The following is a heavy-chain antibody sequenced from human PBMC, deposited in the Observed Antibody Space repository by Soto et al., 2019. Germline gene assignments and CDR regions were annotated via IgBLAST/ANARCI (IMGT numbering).Heavy chain of an antibody. CDR3: AAGFCSSSTCHWFDP. V-gene: IGHV4-30-4*01. D-gene: IGHD2-2*01. J-gene: IGHJ5*02. Sequence: SETLSLTCSVSGGSISSGDYYWSWIRQPPGKGLEWIGYISYSTSTLYNPSLKSRLTISVETSKDQFSLKLSSVTAADTAVYFCAAGFCSSSTCHWFDPWGQGTLVTVSS. CDR2: ISYSTST. CDR1: GGSISSGDYY.